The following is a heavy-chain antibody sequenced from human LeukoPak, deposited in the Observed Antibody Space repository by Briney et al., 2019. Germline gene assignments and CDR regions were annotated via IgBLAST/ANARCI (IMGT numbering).Heavy chain of an antibody. V-gene: IGHV3-23*01. D-gene: IGHD6-19*01. CDR3: AKALWYRSGWYGFDY. CDR2: ISGSSGST. Sequence: GGSLRLSCAASGSTFTIYAMSWVRQAPGKGLEWVSAISGSSGSTYYADSVKGRFTISRDSSKNTLYLQMNSLRAEDTAVYYCAKALWYRSGWYGFDYWGQGTLVTVSS. CDR1: GSTFTIYA. J-gene: IGHJ4*02.